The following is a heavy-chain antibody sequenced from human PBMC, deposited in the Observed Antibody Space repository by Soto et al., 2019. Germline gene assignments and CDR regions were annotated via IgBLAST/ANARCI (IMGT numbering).Heavy chain of an antibody. CDR1: GFPFSIYV. J-gene: IGHJ4*02. CDR3: AKDSNKYSSSLRGRYFDY. V-gene: IGHV3-23*01. CDR2: ISGGGSNT. Sequence: GGSLRLSCAASGFPFSIYVMSWVRQAPGKGLEWVSGISGGGSNTFYADYVKGRFTISRDNSKNTLLLQMNSLGAEDTAVYYCAKDSNKYSSSLRGRYFDYWGQGIGVTVSS. D-gene: IGHD4-4*01.